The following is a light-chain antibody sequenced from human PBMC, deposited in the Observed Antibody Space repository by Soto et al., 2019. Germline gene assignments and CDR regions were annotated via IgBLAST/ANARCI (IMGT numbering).Light chain of an antibody. CDR3: TSYTSTSTQV. CDR2: EVT. J-gene: IGLJ1*01. CDR1: SSDVGGYDY. Sequence: QSALTQPASVSGSPGQSITISCTGTSSDVGGYDYVSWYQQHPGTAPRLIIFEVTNRPSGVSNRFSGSKSGNTASLTISGLQVEDEADYHCTSYTSTSTQVFGTGTKVTVL. V-gene: IGLV2-14*01.